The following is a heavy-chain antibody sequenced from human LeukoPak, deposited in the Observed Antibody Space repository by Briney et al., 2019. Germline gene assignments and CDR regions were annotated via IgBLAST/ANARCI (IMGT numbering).Heavy chain of an antibody. Sequence: PGGSLRLSCAASGFTFSSYYMSWVRQAPGKGLELVSAINGGGVITHYADSVKGRFTISRDNSKNTLYLQMNRLRAEDTAVYYCVNDEPGSSWYRWGQGTLVTVSS. CDR2: INGGGVIT. D-gene: IGHD6-13*01. CDR3: VNDEPGSSWYR. J-gene: IGHJ4*02. CDR1: GFTFSSYY. V-gene: IGHV3-23*01.